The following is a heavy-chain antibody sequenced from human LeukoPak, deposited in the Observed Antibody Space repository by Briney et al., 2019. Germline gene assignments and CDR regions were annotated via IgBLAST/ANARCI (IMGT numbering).Heavy chain of an antibody. V-gene: IGHV3-30*02. CDR1: GFTFSSYG. CDR2: IRYDGSNK. D-gene: IGHD3-9*01. CDR3: AKEGALYFDWLLKGYYFDY. Sequence: PGGSLRLSCAASGFTFSSYGMHWVRQAPGKGLEWVAFIRYDGSNKYYADSVKGRFTISSDNSKNTLYLQMNSLRAEDTAVYYCAKEGALYFDWLLKGYYFDYWGQGTLVTVSS. J-gene: IGHJ4*02.